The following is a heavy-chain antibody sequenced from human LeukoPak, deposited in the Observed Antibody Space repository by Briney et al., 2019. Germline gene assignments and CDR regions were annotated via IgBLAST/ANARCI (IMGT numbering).Heavy chain of an antibody. Sequence: PGGSLRLSCADSQFTFNGSWMNWARQAPGNGLEWVANMDPTGSQKRYVDSVRGRFTISKDNPGASLYLDMHSLRAEDTAIYYCAIWTSGNYWGQGTLVTVSS. V-gene: IGHV3-7*01. CDR2: MDPTGSQK. J-gene: IGHJ4*02. CDR1: QFTFNGSW. D-gene: IGHD1-1*01. CDR3: AIWTSGNY.